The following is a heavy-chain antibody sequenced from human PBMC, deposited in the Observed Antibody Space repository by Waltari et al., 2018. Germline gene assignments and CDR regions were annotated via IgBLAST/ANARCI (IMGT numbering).Heavy chain of an antibody. D-gene: IGHD1-20*01. CDR1: GFIFSNYW. Sequence: EVQLVESGGGLVQPGGSLRLSCAASGFIFSNYWMAWVRQAPGKGLEWVDSIELDGSVTYYVDFVKGRFTSSRDHTQSSRYLRMNSVRAEDTASYYCARHNYYFAYWGQGTLVTVSS. CDR2: IELDGSVT. CDR3: ARHNYYFAY. V-gene: IGHV3-7*04. J-gene: IGHJ4*02.